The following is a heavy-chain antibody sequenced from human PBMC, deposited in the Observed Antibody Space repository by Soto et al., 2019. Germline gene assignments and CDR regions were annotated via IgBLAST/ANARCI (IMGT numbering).Heavy chain of an antibody. J-gene: IGHJ4*02. CDR1: GYTFTSYD. CDR2: MNPNSGNT. D-gene: IGHD4-17*01. CDR3: ARVTRFYGDYVGSCRN. Sequence: ASVKVSCKASGYTFTSYDINWVRQATGQGLEWMGWMNPNSGNTGYAQKFQGRVTMTRNTSISTAYMELSSLRSEDTAVYYCARVTRFYGDYVGSCRNWGQGTLVTVSS. V-gene: IGHV1-8*01.